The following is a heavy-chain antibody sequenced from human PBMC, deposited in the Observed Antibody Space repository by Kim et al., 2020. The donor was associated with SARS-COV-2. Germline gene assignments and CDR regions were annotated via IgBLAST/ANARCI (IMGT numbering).Heavy chain of an antibody. CDR3: AARPDGGNSPGAFDI. V-gene: IGHV3-11*01. CDR1: GFTFSDYY. D-gene: IGHD2-21*02. J-gene: IGHJ3*02. Sequence: GGSLRLSCAASGFTFSDYYMSWIRQAPGKGLEWVSYISSSGSTIYYADSVKGRFTISRDNAKNSLYLQMNSLRTEDTAVYYCAARPDGGNSPGAFDIWGQGTMVTVSS. CDR2: ISSSGSTI.